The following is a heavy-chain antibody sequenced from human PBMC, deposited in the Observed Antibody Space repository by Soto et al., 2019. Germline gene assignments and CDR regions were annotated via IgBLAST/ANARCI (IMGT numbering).Heavy chain of an antibody. Sequence: SETLSLTCSVSAGYIISGFYFWIWMRQPPGKGLEWLGHIYSSGTAYYNPSLKSRLTISVDASKNQFSLKLTSVTAADTAIYYCASRQQQVALVDYWGQGTPVTVSS. CDR2: IYSSGTA. CDR1: AGYIISGFYF. J-gene: IGHJ4*02. D-gene: IGHD5-12*01. V-gene: IGHV4-30-4*01. CDR3: ASRQQQVALVDY.